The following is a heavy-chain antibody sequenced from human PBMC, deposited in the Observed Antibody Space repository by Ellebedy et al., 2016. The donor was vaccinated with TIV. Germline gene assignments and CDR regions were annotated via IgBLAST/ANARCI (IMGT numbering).Heavy chain of an antibody. Sequence: AASVKVSCKASGYSFTSYAIHWVRQAPGQRFEWMGWINGGNGNTKYSQKFKGRVTITRDTSASTAYMEVNSLRSEDTAVYYCARGGSQWLSGDWGQGTLVTVSS. V-gene: IGHV1-3*01. CDR2: INGGNGNT. J-gene: IGHJ4*02. CDR1: GYSFTSYA. D-gene: IGHD6-19*01. CDR3: ARGGSQWLSGD.